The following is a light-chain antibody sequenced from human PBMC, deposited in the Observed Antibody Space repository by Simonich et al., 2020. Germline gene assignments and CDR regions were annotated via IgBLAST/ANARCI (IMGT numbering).Light chain of an antibody. Sequence: QSALTQPASVSGSPGQAITISCTGTSSDVGGYNYVSWYQQHPGKAPKLMIYDVSNRPSGVSNRFSGPKSGNTAALTLSALQAEDEADYYCSSYTSSSNWVFGGGTKLTVL. CDR3: SSYTSSSNWV. J-gene: IGLJ3*02. V-gene: IGLV2-14*03. CDR1: SSDVGGYNY. CDR2: DVS.